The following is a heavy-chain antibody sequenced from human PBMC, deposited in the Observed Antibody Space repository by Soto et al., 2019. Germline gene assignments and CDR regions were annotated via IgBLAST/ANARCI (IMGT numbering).Heavy chain of an antibody. J-gene: IGHJ4*02. V-gene: IGHV4-34*01. Sequence: TSETLSLTCAVYGGSFSGYYWSWIRQPPGKGLEWIGEINHSGSTNYNPSLKSRVTISVDTSKNQFSLKLSSVTAADTAVYYCAREGSSGGSCYVDYWGQGTLVTVSS. CDR3: AREGSSGGSCYVDY. D-gene: IGHD2-15*01. CDR2: INHSGST. CDR1: GGSFSGYY.